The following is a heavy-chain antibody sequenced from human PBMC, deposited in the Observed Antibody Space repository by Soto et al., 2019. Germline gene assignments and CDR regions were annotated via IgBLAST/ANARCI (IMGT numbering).Heavy chain of an antibody. J-gene: IGHJ4*02. CDR2: IYSGETT. CDR3: TRDGRGLGRLSLFEY. Sequence: GGSLRLSCAASGFNVNSDYMNWVRQTPGKGLEWVASIYSGETTYYADSVRGRFTISSDKSNNTLYFQLSRLRIEDTAVYYCTRDGRGLGRLSLFEYWGQGVLVTVS. D-gene: IGHD2-21*02. CDR1: GFNVNSDY. V-gene: IGHV3-53*01.